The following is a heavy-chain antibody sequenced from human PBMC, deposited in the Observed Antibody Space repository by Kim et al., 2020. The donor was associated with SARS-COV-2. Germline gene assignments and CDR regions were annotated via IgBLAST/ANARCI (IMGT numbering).Heavy chain of an antibody. Sequence: GGSLRLSCATSGFTLSSYSMNWVRQAPGKGLEWVSHISGSRTTTKHADSVRGRFTISRDNAKNSLFLQMNGLRAEDTAVYYCAREKHGTWGVWG. CDR1: GFTLSSYS. J-gene: IGHJ3*01. V-gene: IGHV3-48*04. D-gene: IGHD1-7*01. CDR3: AREKHGTWGV. CDR2: ISGSRTTT.